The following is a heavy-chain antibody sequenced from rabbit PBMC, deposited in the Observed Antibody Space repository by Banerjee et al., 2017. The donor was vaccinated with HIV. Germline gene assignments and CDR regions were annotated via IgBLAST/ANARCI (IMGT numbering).Heavy chain of an antibody. V-gene: IGHV1S40*01. CDR2: IYAGSSGST. D-gene: IGHD2-1*01. Sequence: QSLEESGGDLVKPGASLTLTCTASGFSFSSSYYMCWVRQAPGKGLEWIACIYAGSSGSTWYASWAKGRFTISKTSSTTVTLQMTSLTAADTATYFCARTAGYLDDGDGYFNLWGPGTLVTVS. J-gene: IGHJ4*01. CDR1: GFSFSSSYY. CDR3: ARTAGYLDDGDGYFNL.